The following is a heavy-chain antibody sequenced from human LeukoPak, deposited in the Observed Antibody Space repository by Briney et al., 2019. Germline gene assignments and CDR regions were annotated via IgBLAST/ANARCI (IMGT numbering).Heavy chain of an antibody. CDR2: TNHSRST. CDR3: ARGTLWPGSFDI. CDR1: GGSFSGYY. Sequence: SETLSLTCAVYGGSFSGYYWSWIRQPPGKGLEWIGETNHSRSTNYNPSLKSRVTISVDTSKNQFSLKLSSVTAADTAVYYCARGTLWPGSFDIWGQGTMVTVSS. V-gene: IGHV4-34*01. D-gene: IGHD5-18*01. J-gene: IGHJ3*02.